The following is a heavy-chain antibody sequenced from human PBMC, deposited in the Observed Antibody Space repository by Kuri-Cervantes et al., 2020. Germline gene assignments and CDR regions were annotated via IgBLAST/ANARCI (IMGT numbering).Heavy chain of an antibody. CDR2: INHSGST. J-gene: IGHJ3*01. Sequence: SQNLSLTCAVYGGSFSGYYWSWIRQPPGKGLEWIGEINHSGSTNYNPSLKSRVTISVDTSKNQFSLKLSSVTAADTAVYYCAASYYYGSGSYEGWGQGTKVTVSS. V-gene: IGHV4-34*01. D-gene: IGHD3-10*01. CDR1: GGSFSGYY. CDR3: AASYYYGSGSYEG.